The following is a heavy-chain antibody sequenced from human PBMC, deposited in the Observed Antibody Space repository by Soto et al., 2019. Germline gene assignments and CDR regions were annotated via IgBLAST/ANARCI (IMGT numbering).Heavy chain of an antibody. CDR3: ARVDSTYYYDSSGYYYPPPLDY. D-gene: IGHD3-22*01. V-gene: IGHV1-69*13. Sequence: ASVKVSCKASGYTFSSFDISWVRQASGQGLEWMGGIIPIFGTANYAQKFQGRVTITADESTSTAYMELSSLRSEDTAVYYCARVDSTYYYDSSGYYYPPPLDYWGQGTLVTVSS. CDR2: IIPIFGTA. CDR1: GYTFSSFD. J-gene: IGHJ4*02.